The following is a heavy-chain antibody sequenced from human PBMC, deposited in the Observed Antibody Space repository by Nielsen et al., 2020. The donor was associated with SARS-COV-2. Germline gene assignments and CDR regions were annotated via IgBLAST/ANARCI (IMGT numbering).Heavy chain of an antibody. CDR2: ISYDGSNK. V-gene: IGHV3-30*18. Sequence: GGSLRLSCAASGFSFSDYYMSWIRQAPGKGLEWVAVISYDGSNKYYADSVKGRFTISRDNSKNTLYLQMNSLRAEDTAVYYCAKDRSTHAFDIWGQGTMVTVSS. D-gene: IGHD2-2*01. CDR1: GFSFSDYY. CDR3: AKDRSTHAFDI. J-gene: IGHJ3*02.